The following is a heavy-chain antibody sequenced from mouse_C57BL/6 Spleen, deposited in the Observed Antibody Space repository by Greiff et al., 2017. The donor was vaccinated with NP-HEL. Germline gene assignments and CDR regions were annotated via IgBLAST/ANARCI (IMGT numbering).Heavy chain of an antibody. J-gene: IGHJ1*03. CDR1: GYTFTSYW. CDR2: IDPSDSET. Sequence: QVQLQQPGAELVRPGSSVKLSCKASGYTFTSYWMHWVKQRPIQGLEWIGNIDPSDSETHYNQKFKDKATLTVDKSSSTAYMQLSSLTSEDSAVYYCARDDYDGDWYFDVWGTRTTVTVSS. D-gene: IGHD2-4*01. V-gene: IGHV1-52*01. CDR3: ARDDYDGDWYFDV.